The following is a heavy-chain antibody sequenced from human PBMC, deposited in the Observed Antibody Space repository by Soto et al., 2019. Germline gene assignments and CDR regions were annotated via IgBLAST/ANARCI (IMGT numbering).Heavy chain of an antibody. J-gene: IGHJ4*02. CDR1: GFTFTNYW. CDR2: INNDGSGT. Sequence: EVQLVESGGGLVQPGGSLRLSCAASGFTFTNYWMHWVRQAPGKGLVWVSRINNDGSGTSYADSVKGRFTISRDNAKNTLYLQTNSLGVEDTAVYYFGSVFEYWGQGTLVTVSS. V-gene: IGHV3-74*01. CDR3: GSVFEY.